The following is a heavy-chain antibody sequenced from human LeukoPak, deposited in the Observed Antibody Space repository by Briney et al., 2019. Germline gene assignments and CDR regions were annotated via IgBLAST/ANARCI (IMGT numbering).Heavy chain of an antibody. V-gene: IGHV3-21*01. CDR2: ISSSSSYI. CDR3: ARGGLRLGELGNLVFADGEYYFDY. J-gene: IGHJ4*02. CDR1: GFTFSSYS. D-gene: IGHD3-16*01. Sequence: KSGGSLRLSCAASGFTFSSYSMNWVRQAPGKGLEWVSSISSSSSYIYYADSVKGRFTISRDNAKNSLYLQMNSLRAEDTAVYYCARGGLRLGELGNLVFADGEYYFDYWGQGTLVTVSS.